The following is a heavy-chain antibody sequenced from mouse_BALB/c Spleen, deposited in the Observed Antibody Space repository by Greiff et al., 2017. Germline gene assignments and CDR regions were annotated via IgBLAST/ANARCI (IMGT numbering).Heavy chain of an antibody. D-gene: IGHD3-2*01. CDR2: ISTYYGDA. J-gene: IGHJ4*01. CDR1: GYTFTDYA. CDR3: ARGTARATRAMDY. Sequence: QVHVKQSGAELVRPGVSVKISCKGSGYTFTDYAMHWVKQSHAKSLEWIGVISTYYGDASYNQKFKGKATMTVDKSSSTAYMELARLTSEDSAIYYCARGTARATRAMDYWGQGTSVTVSS. V-gene: IGHV1S137*01.